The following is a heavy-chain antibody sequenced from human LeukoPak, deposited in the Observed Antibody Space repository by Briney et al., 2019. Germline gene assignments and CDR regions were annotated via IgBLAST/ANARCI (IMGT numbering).Heavy chain of an antibody. CDR2: IWYDGSNK. CDR1: GFTFRSHA. D-gene: IGHD3-22*01. Sequence: QPGTSLRLSCATSGFTFRSHAMHWVRQSPGKGLEWVAQIWYDGSNKYYADSVKGRFTISRDNSKNTLYLQMNSLRAEDTAVYYCAKDREVVITLYYFDYWGQGTLVTVSS. CDR3: AKDREVVITLYYFDY. J-gene: IGHJ4*02. V-gene: IGHV3-33*06.